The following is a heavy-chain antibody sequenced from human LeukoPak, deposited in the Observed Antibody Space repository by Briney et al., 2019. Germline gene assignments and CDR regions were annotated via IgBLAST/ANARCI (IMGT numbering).Heavy chain of an antibody. V-gene: IGHV4-59*08. J-gene: IGHJ5*02. D-gene: IGHD2-2*01. CDR2: IYYSGST. CDR3: ARASRDIVVVPAAFGFDP. CDR1: GGSISSYY. Sequence: SETLSLTCTVSGGSISSYYWSWIRQPPGKGLEWIGYIYYSGSTNYNPSLKSRVTISVDTSKNQFSLKLSSVTAADTAVYYCARASRDIVVVPAAFGFDPWGQGTLVTVSS.